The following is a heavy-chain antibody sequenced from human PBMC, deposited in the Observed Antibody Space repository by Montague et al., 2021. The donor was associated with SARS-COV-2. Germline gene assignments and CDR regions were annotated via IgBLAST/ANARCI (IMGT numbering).Heavy chain of an antibody. CDR1: GGSFSGYY. CDR2: INHSGST. Sequence: SETLSLTCAVYGGSFSGYYWSWIRQPPGKGLEWIGEINHSGSTNYNPSLKSRVTISVDTSKNQFSLKLSSVTAADTAVYYCARGILLRYFDWTYYYYGMDVWGQGTTVTASS. J-gene: IGHJ6*02. D-gene: IGHD3-9*01. CDR3: ARGILLRYFDWTYYYYGMDV. V-gene: IGHV4-34*01.